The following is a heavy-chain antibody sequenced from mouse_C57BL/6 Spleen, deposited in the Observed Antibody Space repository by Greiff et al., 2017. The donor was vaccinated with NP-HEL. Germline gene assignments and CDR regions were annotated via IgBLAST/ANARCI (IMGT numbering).Heavy chain of an antibody. CDR1: GYTFTSYW. Sequence: VQLQQPGAELVKPGASVKVSCKASGYTFTSYWMHWVKQRPGQGLEWIGRIHPSDSDTNYNQKFKGKATLTVDKSSSTAYMQLSSLTSEDSAVYYCAINDGYYNFDYWGQGTTLTFSS. J-gene: IGHJ2*01. V-gene: IGHV1-74*01. CDR3: AINDGYYNFDY. CDR2: IHPSDSDT. D-gene: IGHD2-3*01.